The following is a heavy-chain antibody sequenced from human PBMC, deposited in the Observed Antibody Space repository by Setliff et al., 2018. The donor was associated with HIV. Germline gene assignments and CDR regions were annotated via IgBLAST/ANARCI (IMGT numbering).Heavy chain of an antibody. D-gene: IGHD3-10*01. J-gene: IGHJ5*02. CDR1: GYAFTDYS. CDR3: ARGGGVYNWFEP. CDR2: INPDSRGT. Sequence: ASVKVSCKSSGYAFTDYSIHWVRQAPGQGLEWVGRINPDSRGTNYAQTFQGRVTMTRDTSVSTAYMELSRLKSDDTALYYCARGGGVYNWFEPWGQGTLVTVSS. V-gene: IGHV1-2*06.